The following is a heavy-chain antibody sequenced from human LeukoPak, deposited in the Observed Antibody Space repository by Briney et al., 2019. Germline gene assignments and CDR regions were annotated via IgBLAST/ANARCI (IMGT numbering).Heavy chain of an antibody. CDR3: ARGDLFRGVIPSGFDL. CDR2: IRYDGSNK. D-gene: IGHD3-10*01. Sequence: GGSLRLSCAASRFTFSSYGMHWVRQAPGKGLEWVAFIRYDGSNKYYADSVKGRFTISRDNSKNTLYLQMNSLRAEDTAVYYCARGDLFRGVIPSGFDLWGQGTLVTVSS. V-gene: IGHV3-30*02. J-gene: IGHJ5*02. CDR1: RFTFSSYG.